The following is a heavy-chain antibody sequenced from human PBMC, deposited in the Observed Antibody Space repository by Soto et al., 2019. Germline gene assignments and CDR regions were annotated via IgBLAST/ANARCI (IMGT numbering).Heavy chain of an antibody. D-gene: IGHD3-10*01. V-gene: IGHV3-74*01. CDR1: GFTFSGSW. Sequence: EVQLVESGGGSVQPGGSLRLSCAAYGFTFSGSWMHWVRQAPGKGLVWVSRINGDGSGTSYADFVKGRFTISRDDAKNTLFLQMNGLRAEDTAVYYCARGIFGSGTANDYWGQGTLVTVSS. CDR3: ARGIFGSGTANDY. J-gene: IGHJ4*02. CDR2: INGDGSGT.